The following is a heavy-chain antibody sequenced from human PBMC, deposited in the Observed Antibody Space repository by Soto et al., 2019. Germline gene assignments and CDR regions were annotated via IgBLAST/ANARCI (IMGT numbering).Heavy chain of an antibody. Sequence: GGSLRLSCAASGFTFSSYAMHWVRQAPGKGLEWVAVISYDGSNKYYADSVKGRFTISRDNSKNTLYLQMNSLRAEDTAVYYCARDMKSYGSGRGRAFDIWGQGTMVTVSS. CDR2: ISYDGSNK. J-gene: IGHJ3*02. CDR1: GFTFSSYA. CDR3: ARDMKSYGSGRGRAFDI. V-gene: IGHV3-30-3*01. D-gene: IGHD3-10*01.